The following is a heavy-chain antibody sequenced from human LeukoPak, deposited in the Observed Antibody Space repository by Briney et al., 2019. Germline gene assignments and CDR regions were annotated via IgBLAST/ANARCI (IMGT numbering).Heavy chain of an antibody. Sequence: ASVKVSCKASGGTFSSYAISWVRQAPGQGLEWMGGIIPIFGTANYAQKFQGRVTITADESTSTAYMELSSLRSEDTAVYYCARSGYCSSTSCFHYYYYGMDVWGQGTPVTVSS. V-gene: IGHV1-69*13. CDR2: IIPIFGTA. CDR3: ARSGYCSSTSCFHYYYYGMDV. J-gene: IGHJ6*02. D-gene: IGHD2-2*03. CDR1: GGTFSSYA.